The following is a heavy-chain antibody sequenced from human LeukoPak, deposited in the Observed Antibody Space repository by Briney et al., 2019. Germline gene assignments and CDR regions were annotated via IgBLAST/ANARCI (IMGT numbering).Heavy chain of an antibody. V-gene: IGHV3-11*01. Sequence: GGSLRLSCATSGVNFSASYMSWIRQAPGKGLEWVSYISIRGITINYADSVKGRFSIFRDDAKSSLFLQMNSLKTEDTALYYCASGGDYAGIAALFRHWGQGSLVTVSS. CDR1: GVNFSASY. J-gene: IGHJ4*02. D-gene: IGHD4-17*01. CDR2: ISIRGITI. CDR3: ASGGDYAGIAALFRH.